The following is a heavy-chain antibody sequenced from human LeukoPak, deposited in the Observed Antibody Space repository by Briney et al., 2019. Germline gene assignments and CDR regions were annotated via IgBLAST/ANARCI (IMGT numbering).Heavy chain of an antibody. CDR1: GGSTSSSDYF. V-gene: IGHV4-39*07. Sequence: SETLSLTCIVSGGSTSSSDYFWGWIRQPPGKGLEWIGEINHSGSTNYNPSLKSRVTISVDTSKNQFSLKLSSVTAADTAVYYCARGPFKYSSSSWGQYYFDYWGQGTLVTVSS. CDR2: INHSGST. J-gene: IGHJ4*02. CDR3: ARGPFKYSSSSWGQYYFDY. D-gene: IGHD6-6*01.